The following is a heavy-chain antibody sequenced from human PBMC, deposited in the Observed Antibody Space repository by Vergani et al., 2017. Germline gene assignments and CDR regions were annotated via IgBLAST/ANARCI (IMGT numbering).Heavy chain of an antibody. V-gene: IGHV4-59*01. CDR3: ASQRPYYDILTGYFGGWFDP. D-gene: IGHD3-9*01. J-gene: IGHJ5*02. CDR1: GGPISSYY. Sequence: QVQLQESGPGLVKPSETLSLTCTVPGGPISSYYWSWIRQPPGKGLEWIGYIYYSGSTNYNPSLKSRVTISVDTSKNQFSLKLSSVTAADTAVYYCASQRPYYDILTGYFGGWFDPWGQGTLVTVSS. CDR2: IYYSGST.